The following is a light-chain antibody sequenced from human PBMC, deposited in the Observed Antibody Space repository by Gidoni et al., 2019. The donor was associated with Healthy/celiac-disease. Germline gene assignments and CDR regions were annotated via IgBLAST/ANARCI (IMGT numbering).Light chain of an antibody. J-gene: IGLJ1*01. CDR3: CSYAGSYSWV. V-gene: IGLV2-11*01. CDR1: SSDIGNYNF. Sequence: QSALTQPRSVSGSPGPSVTISCTGTSSDIGNYNFVSWYQQHPGKAPKLMIYDVSKRPSGVPDRFSGSKSGNTASLTISGLQAEDEADYYCCSYAGSYSWVFGTGTKVTVL. CDR2: DVS.